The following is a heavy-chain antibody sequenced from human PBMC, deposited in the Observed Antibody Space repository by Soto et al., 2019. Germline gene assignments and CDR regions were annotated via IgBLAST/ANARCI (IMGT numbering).Heavy chain of an antibody. V-gene: IGHV3-23*01. CDR3: EKQRADLAVPAISWFDL. CDR1: GFTFSSYA. J-gene: IGHJ5*02. CDR2: ISGSGGST. D-gene: IGHD2-21*02. Sequence: HPRGSLRLSCAASGFTFSSYAMSWVRQAPGKVLGWVSAISGSGGSTYYADSVKGRFTISRDNSKNTLYLQMNSLRAEDTAVYYCEKQRADLAVPAISWFDLWRHGSLAT.